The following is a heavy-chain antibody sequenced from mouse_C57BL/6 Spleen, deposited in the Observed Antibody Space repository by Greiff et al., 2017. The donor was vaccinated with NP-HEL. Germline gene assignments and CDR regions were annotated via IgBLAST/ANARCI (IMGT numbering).Heavy chain of an antibody. CDR2: IDPSDSYT. D-gene: IGHD1-1*01. CDR1: GYTFTSYW. CDR3: ARSHYYGSSYWYFDV. V-gene: IGHV1-50*01. J-gene: IGHJ1*03. Sequence: QVQLQQPGAELVKPGASVKLSCKASGYTFTSYWMQWVKQRPGQGLEWIGEIDPSDSYTNYNQKFKGKATLTVDTSSSTAYMQLSSLTSEDSAVYYCARSHYYGSSYWYFDVWGTGTTVTVSS.